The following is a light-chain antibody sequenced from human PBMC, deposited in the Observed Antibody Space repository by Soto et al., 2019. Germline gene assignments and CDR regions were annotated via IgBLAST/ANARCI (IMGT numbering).Light chain of an antibody. J-gene: IGKJ5*01. CDR2: AAS. CDR1: QGISSY. Sequence: DIHLTQSPAFLSASVVDRFTITFLASQGISSYLAWYQQKPGKAPKLLIYAASTLQIGVPSRFSGSGSGTEFTLTISSLQPEDFATYYCQQLYIFPLTFGQGTRLEIK. V-gene: IGKV1-9*01. CDR3: QQLYIFPLT.